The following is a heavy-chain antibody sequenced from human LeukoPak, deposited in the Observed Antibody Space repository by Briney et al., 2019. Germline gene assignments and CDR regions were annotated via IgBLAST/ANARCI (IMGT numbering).Heavy chain of an antibody. Sequence: GGSLRLSCEASGLTFSDYWMSWVRQAPGKGLEWVANIKQDGSEKYYVDSVKGRFTISRDNTKNSVFLQMNSLRVEDTAVYYCARRYFDLWGRGTLVTVSS. CDR1: GLTFSDYW. CDR3: ARRYFDL. J-gene: IGHJ2*01. CDR2: IKQDGSEK. V-gene: IGHV3-7*01.